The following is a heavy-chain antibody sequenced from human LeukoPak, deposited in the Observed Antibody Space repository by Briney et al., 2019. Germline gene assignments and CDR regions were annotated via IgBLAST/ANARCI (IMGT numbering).Heavy chain of an antibody. CDR3: ASLRDYSSAFDI. V-gene: IGHV4-59*01. CDR1: GGSICSYY. CDR2: IYYSGST. J-gene: IGHJ3*02. D-gene: IGHD2-21*01. Sequence: SETLSLTCTVSGGSICSYYWSWIRQPTGKGLEGIGYIYYSGSTNHNPSLTSRVSISVDASKNQSSLQLSSLSAADAAVYYCASLRDYSSAFDIWGQGTMVTVSS.